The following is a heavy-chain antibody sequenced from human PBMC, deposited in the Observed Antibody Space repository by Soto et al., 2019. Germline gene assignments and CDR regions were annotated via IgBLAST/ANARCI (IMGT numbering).Heavy chain of an antibody. J-gene: IGHJ5*02. CDR1: GYTFSDYY. CDR2: INPKSGDT. V-gene: IGHV1-2*04. Sequence: GASVKVSCKASGYTFSDYYMHWVRQAPGQGLEWMGWINPKSGDTSYAQKFQGWVTMTRDTSISTGYMELSRLRSDDTAVYYCARVKDADYRNWFDPWGQGTPVTVSS. D-gene: IGHD4-17*01. CDR3: ARVKDADYRNWFDP.